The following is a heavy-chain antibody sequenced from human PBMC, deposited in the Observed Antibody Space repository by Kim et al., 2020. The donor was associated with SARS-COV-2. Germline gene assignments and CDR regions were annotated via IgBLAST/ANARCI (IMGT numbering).Heavy chain of an antibody. V-gene: IGHV4-30-2*04. CDR2: ST. J-gene: IGHJ4*02. D-gene: IGHD1-7*01. CDR3: ARLTGTFDY. Sequence: STYYNPSRKSRVTISLDTSNNQFSLKLSSVTAADTAVYYCARLTGTFDYWGQGTLVTVSS.